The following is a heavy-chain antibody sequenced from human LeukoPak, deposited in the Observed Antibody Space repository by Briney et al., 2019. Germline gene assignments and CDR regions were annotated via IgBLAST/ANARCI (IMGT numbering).Heavy chain of an antibody. D-gene: IGHD3-22*01. J-gene: IGHJ5*02. CDR3: ALIVVGA. CDR1: GFTFSSYA. CDR2: ISYDGSNK. Sequence: GGSLRLSCAASGFTFSSYAMHWVRQAPGKGLEWVAVISYDGSNKYYADSVKGRFTISRDNSKNTLYLQMNSLRAEDTAVYYCALIVVGAWGQGTLVTVSS. V-gene: IGHV3-30*14.